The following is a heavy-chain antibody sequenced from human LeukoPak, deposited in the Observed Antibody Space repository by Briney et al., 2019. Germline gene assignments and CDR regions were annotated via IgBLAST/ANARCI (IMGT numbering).Heavy chain of an antibody. CDR1: GYTFTSYG. Sequence: ASVKVSCKASGYTFTSYGISWVRQAPGQGLEWMGWISAYNGNTNYAQKLQGRVTMTADTSTSTAYMELRSLRSDDTAVYYCARPSFHCSSTSCYTGYGMDVWGQGTTVTVSS. CDR2: ISAYNGNT. V-gene: IGHV1-18*01. CDR3: ARPSFHCSSTSCYTGYGMDV. D-gene: IGHD2-2*02. J-gene: IGHJ6*02.